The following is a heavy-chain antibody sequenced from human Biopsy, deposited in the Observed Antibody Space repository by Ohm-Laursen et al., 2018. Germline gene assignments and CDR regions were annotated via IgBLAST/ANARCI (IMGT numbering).Heavy chain of an antibody. D-gene: IGHD2/OR15-2a*01. CDR3: AKNLAVSSYALDS. CDR1: GVSISSTTYY. V-gene: IGHV4-39*01. J-gene: IGHJ3*02. Sequence: SDTLSLTCSASGVSISSTTYYWGWIRQPPGKGLEWIGCIHYSGTTYYHATLRSRVTISVNKSKNQFSLKLGSVTAADTAVYYCAKNLAVSSYALDSWGQGTMVTV. CDR2: IHYSGTT.